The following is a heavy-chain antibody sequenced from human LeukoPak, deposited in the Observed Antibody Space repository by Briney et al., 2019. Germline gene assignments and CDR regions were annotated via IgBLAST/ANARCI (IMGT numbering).Heavy chain of an antibody. J-gene: IGHJ6*02. D-gene: IGHD3-22*01. CDR2: IIPIFGTA. CDR3: ARGYYDSSGYPYRTNYYYGMDV. Sequence: ASVKVSRKASGGTFSSYAISWERQAPGQGLEWMGRIIPIFGTANYAQKFQGRVTITADESTSTAYMELSSLRSEDTAVYYCARGYYDSSGYPYRTNYYYGMDVWGQGTTVTVSS. CDR1: GGTFSSYA. V-gene: IGHV1-69*15.